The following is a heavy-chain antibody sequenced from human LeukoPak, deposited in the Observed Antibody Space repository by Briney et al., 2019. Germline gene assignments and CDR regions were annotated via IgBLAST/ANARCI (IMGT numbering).Heavy chain of an antibody. J-gene: IGHJ4*02. CDR3: ARGSLLEWLSYFDY. CDR2: IYHSGST. CDR1: GYSISSGYY. D-gene: IGHD3-3*01. V-gene: IGHV4-38-2*01. Sequence: PSETLSLTCAVSGYSISSGYYWGWIRQPPGKGLEWIGSIYHSGSTYYNPSLKSRDTTSVDTSKNQFSLKLSSVTAADTAVYYCARGSLLEWLSYFDYWGQGTLVTASS.